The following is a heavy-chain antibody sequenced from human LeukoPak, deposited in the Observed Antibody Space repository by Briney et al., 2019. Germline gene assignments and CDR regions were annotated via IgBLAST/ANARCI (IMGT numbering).Heavy chain of an antibody. CDR2: IYPGDSDS. V-gene: IGHV5-51*01. Sequence: FEGSGYSFSNYWIGWVRQMPGKGLEWMGVIYPGDSDSRYSPSFQGQVTISVDKSISTAYLQWSSLKASDTAMYYCARQYGSGSFDYWGQGTLVTVSS. CDR3: ARQYGSGSFDY. CDR1: GYSFSNYW. D-gene: IGHD3-10*01. J-gene: IGHJ4*02.